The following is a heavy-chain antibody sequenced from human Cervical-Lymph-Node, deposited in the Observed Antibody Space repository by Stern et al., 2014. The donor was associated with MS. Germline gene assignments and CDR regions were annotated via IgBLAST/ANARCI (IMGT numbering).Heavy chain of an antibody. Sequence: VQLAQSGAEVKKPGSSVKVSCKASGGTFSSYAISWVRQAPGQGLEWMGGIIPIFGTANYAQKFQGRVTITADKSTSTAYMELSSLRSEDTAVYYCTRDENWNYYYYYGMDVWGQGTTVTVSS. CDR3: TRDENWNYYYYYGMDV. V-gene: IGHV1-69*06. CDR1: GGTFSSYA. CDR2: IIPIFGTA. D-gene: IGHD1-1*01. J-gene: IGHJ6*02.